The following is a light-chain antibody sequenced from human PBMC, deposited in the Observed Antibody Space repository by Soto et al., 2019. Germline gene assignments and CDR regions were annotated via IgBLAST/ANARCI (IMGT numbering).Light chain of an antibody. CDR3: GTWDSSLSAHFV. V-gene: IGLV1-51*01. CDR2: DNN. CDR1: SSNIGNNY. Sequence: QAVVTQPPSVSAAPGQKVTISCSGSSSNIGNNYVSWYQQLPGTAPKVLIYDNNKRPSGIPDRFSGSKSGTSATLGITGLQTGDEADYYCGTWDSSLSAHFVFGTGTKVTVL. J-gene: IGLJ1*01.